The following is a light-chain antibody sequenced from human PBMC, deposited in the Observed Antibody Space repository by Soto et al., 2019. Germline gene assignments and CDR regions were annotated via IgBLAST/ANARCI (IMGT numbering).Light chain of an antibody. CDR2: GAS. J-gene: IGKJ5*01. CDR1: QSVSSTY. Sequence: EIVLTQSPGTLSLSPGERATLSCRASQSVSSTYLAWYQQKPGQPPRLLIYGASSRATGIPDRFSGSGSGTDFTLTIPRLESEDFAVYYCQQYGISPVTFGQGTRLDIK. V-gene: IGKV3-20*01. CDR3: QQYGISPVT.